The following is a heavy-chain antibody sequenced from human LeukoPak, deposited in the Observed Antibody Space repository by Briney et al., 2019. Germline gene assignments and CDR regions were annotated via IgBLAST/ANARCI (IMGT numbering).Heavy chain of an antibody. Sequence: SETLSLTCAVFGGSFNAHYWTWIRQPPGKGLEWIGETSHSGSTNYNPSLKSRVTISVDTSKNQFSLKLSSVTAADTAVYYCARRPVVSAAIWGYENSHPWGQGTLVTVSS. CDR1: GGSFNAHY. CDR2: TSHSGST. CDR3: ARRPVVSAAIWGYENSHP. J-gene: IGHJ5*02. D-gene: IGHD2-2*01. V-gene: IGHV4-34*01.